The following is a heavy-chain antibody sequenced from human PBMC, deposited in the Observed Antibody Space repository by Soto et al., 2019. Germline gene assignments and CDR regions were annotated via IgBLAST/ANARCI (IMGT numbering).Heavy chain of an antibody. Sequence: PSETRSRTWTVSNVSVNSSYWNWIRQPPGKGLEWIGFVYYTGTTKYNPSLKSRVSISVDTSRNEFSLRLTSVTTAATPFYCSAGAIAGRGPFNPCGRRTLVTVSS. CDR2: VYYTGTT. CDR1: NVSVNSSY. CDR3: AGAIAGRGPFNP. J-gene: IGHJ5*01. V-gene: IGHV4-59*02. D-gene: IGHD1-26*01.